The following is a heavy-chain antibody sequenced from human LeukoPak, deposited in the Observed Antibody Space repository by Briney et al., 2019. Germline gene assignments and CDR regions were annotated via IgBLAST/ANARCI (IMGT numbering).Heavy chain of an antibody. J-gene: IGHJ4*02. V-gene: IGHV4-59*08. CDR1: GGSISSYY. CDR2: IYYSGST. CDR3: ARGTGYYST. D-gene: IGHD3-22*01. Sequence: SETLSLTCTVSGGSISSYYWSWIRQPPGKGLEWIGYIYYSGSTNYNPSLKSRVTISVDTSKNQFSLKLSSVTAADTAVYHCARGTGYYSTWGQGTLVTVSS.